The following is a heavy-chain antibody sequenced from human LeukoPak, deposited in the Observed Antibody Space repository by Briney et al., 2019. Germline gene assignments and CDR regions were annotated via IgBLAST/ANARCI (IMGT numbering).Heavy chain of an antibody. Sequence: GGSLRLSCAASGFTFSSYSMNWVRQAPGKGLEWVSSISSSSSYIYYADSVKGRFTISRDNAKNSLYLQMNSLRAEDTAVYYCARGPRDNTIFGVVTNGAYYYYGMDVWGQGTTVTVSS. V-gene: IGHV3-21*01. J-gene: IGHJ6*02. CDR3: ARGPRDNTIFGVVTNGAYYYYGMDV. CDR2: ISSSSSYI. D-gene: IGHD3-3*01. CDR1: GFTFSSYS.